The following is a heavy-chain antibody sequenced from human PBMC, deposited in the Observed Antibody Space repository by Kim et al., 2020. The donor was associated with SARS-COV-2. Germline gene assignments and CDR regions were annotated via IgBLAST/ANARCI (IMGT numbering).Heavy chain of an antibody. CDR2: IKRKVDGTTT. Sequence: GGSLRLSCVASGFRFNDAWMSWVRQAPGKGLEWVGRIKRKVDGTTTDYSAPVKGRFFISRDDSKNTMYLQMNSLKTEDTAFYYCTTAAYCSGGSCQDNLFDPWDQGTLVTVSS. CDR1: GFRFNDAW. J-gene: IGHJ5*02. D-gene: IGHD2-15*01. V-gene: IGHV3-15*01. CDR3: TTAAYCSGGSCQDNLFDP.